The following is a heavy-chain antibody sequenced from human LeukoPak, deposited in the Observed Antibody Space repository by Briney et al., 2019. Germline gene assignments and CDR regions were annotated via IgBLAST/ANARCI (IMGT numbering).Heavy chain of an antibody. CDR2: ISHSGTTI. J-gene: IGHJ4*02. D-gene: IGHD3-10*01. V-gene: IGHV3-11*04. CDR3: AREQLDLDDSGSYYRGTYFYH. CDR1: GFTFSDYY. Sequence: GGSLRLSCAASGFTFSDYYMSWIRQAPGKGLEWVSYISHSGTTIYYADSVEGRFTISRDNAKNSLYLQMNSLRAEDTAVYYCAREQLDLDDSGSYYRGTYFYHWGQGTLVIVSS.